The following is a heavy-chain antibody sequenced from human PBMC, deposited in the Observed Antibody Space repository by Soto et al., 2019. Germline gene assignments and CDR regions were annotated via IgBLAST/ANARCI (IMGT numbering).Heavy chain of an antibody. CDR3: ARETEFREGTSHEARFEP. CDR2: IYYSGST. D-gene: IGHD3-10*01. V-gene: IGHV4-59*01. J-gene: IGHJ5*02. CDR1: GCSSSIYY. Sequence: SRTLSLTINVYGCSSSIYYWSWIRQPPGKGLEWIGYIYYSGSTNYNTSLKSRVTISVDTSKNQFSLKLSSVTAADTAVYYCARETEFREGTSHEARFEPWRQGILVTV.